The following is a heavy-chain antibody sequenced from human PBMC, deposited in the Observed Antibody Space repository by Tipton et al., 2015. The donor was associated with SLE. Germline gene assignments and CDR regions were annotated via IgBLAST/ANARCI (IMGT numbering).Heavy chain of an antibody. J-gene: IGHJ4*02. Sequence: GSLRLSCAASGFTFSSYEMNWVRQAPGKGLEWVSYISSSGSTIYYADSVKGRFTISRDIAKNSLYLQMNSLRAEDTAVYFCARDIGTMFQGVIDDALDTWGQGTLVTVSS. CDR1: GFTFSSYE. V-gene: IGHV3-48*03. CDR3: ARDIGTMFQGVIDDALDT. CDR2: ISSSGSTI. D-gene: IGHD3-10*01.